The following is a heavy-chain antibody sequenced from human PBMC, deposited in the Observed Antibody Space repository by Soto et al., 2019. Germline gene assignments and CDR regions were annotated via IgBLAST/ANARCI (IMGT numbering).Heavy chain of an antibody. CDR1: GGTFSSYA. D-gene: IGHD7-27*01. V-gene: IGHV1-69*13. CDR2: IIPIFGTA. Sequence: GASVKVSCKASGGTFSSYAISWVRQAPGQGLEWMGGIIPIFGTANYAQKFQGRVTITADESTSTAYMELSSLRSEDTAVYYCATTGDRRDGYNYWGQGTLVTVSS. CDR3: ATTGDRRDGYNY. J-gene: IGHJ4*02.